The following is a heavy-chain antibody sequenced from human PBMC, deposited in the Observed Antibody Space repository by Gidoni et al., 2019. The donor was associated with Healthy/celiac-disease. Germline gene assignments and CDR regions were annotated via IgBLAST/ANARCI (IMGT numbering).Heavy chain of an antibody. CDR3: ARPSLYGTGSSPFDQ. CDR2: IDPGDSDT. CDR1: GYTFTNYW. Sequence: EVQLVQSGTEVKKPGESLKISCKASGYTFTNYWIAWVRQMPGKGLEWMGIIDPGDSDTRYSPSFQGQVTISADKSISTAYLQWRSLKASDTAMYYCARPSLYGTGSSPFDQWGQGTLVTVSS. D-gene: IGHD3-10*01. J-gene: IGHJ4*02. V-gene: IGHV5-51*01.